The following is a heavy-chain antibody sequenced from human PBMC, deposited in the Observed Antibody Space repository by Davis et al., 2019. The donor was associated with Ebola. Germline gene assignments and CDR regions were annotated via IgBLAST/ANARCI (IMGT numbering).Heavy chain of an antibody. D-gene: IGHD2-2*02. CDR3: ASPYRGY. CDR1: GGSFSGYY. CDR2: INHSGST. J-gene: IGHJ4*02. V-gene: IGHV4-34*01. Sequence: MPSETLSLTCAVYGGSFSGYYWSWIRQPPGKGLEWIGEINHSGSTNYNPSLKSRVTISVDTSKNQFSLNLSSVTAADTAVYYCASPYRGYWGQGTLVTVSS.